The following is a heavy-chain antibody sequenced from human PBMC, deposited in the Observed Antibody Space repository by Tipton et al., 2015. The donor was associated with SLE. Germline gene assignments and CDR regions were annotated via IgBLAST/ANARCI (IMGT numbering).Heavy chain of an antibody. CDR1: GGSISSHY. CDR2: IYYSGST. D-gene: IGHD3-22*01. V-gene: IGHV4-59*11. CDR3: ARTDTMIVVVTPHAAFDI. J-gene: IGHJ3*02. Sequence: TLSLTCTVSGGSISSHYWSWIRQPPGKGLEWIGYIYYSGSTYYNPSLKSRVTISVDTSKNQFSLKLSSVTAADTAVYYCARTDTMIVVVTPHAAFDIWGQGTMVTVSS.